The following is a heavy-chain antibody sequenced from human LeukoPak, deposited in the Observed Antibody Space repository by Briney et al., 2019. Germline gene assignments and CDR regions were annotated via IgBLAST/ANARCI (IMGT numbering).Heavy chain of an antibody. CDR3: SRRRGYSYPFDY. D-gene: IGHD5-18*01. CDR1: GSSISGWY. CDR2: IDYSGST. Sequence: SETLSLTCIVSGSSISGWYWSWIRQPPGKGLEWIGYIDYSGSTNYNPSLKSRVTISADTSKNQISLKVDSGDAAGTAVYYCSRRRGYSYPFDYWGQGTLVTVSS. J-gene: IGHJ4*02. V-gene: IGHV4-59*01.